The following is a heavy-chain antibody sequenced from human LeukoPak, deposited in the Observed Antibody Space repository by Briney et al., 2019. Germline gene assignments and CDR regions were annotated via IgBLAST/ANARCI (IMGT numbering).Heavy chain of an antibody. CDR3: ARDPVDDFWSGSYDAFDI. J-gene: IGHJ3*02. Sequence: ASVKVSCKASGYTFTSYGISWVRQAPGQGLEWMGWISAYNGNTNYAQKLQGRVTMTTDTSTSTAYMELRSLRSDDTAVYYCARDPVDDFWSGSYDAFDIWGQGTMVTVSS. D-gene: IGHD3-3*01. CDR2: ISAYNGNT. V-gene: IGHV1-18*01. CDR1: GYTFTSYG.